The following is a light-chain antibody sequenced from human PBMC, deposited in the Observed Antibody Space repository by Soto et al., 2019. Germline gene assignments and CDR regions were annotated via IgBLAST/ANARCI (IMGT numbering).Light chain of an antibody. CDR2: EVS. V-gene: IGLV2-14*01. J-gene: IGLJ1*01. CDR1: SSDVGGYKY. Sequence: QSVLTQPASVSVSPGQSITIACTGTSSDVGGYKYVSWYQQHPGKAPKLMIYEVSNRPSGVSNRFSGSKSGNTASLTISGLQAEDEADYYCSSYSSSSTLVFGTGTKVTVL. CDR3: SSYSSSSTLV.